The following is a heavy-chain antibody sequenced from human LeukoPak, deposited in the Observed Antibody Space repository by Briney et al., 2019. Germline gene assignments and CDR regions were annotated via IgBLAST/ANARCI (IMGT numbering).Heavy chain of an antibody. CDR3: ARDSYGLDY. V-gene: IGHV3-30*01. CDR1: GFTFSNYA. CDR2: ISYDGSNK. Sequence: GRSLRLSCAASGFTFSNYAMNWVRQAPGKGLEWVAVISYDGSNKYYADSVKGRFTISRDNSRNTLYLQMNSLRAEDTAVYYCARDSYGLDYWGQGTLVTVSS. J-gene: IGHJ4*02. D-gene: IGHD4-17*01.